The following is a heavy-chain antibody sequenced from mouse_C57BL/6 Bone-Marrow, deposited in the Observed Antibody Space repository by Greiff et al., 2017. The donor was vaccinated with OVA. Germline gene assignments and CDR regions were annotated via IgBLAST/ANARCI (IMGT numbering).Heavy chain of an antibody. CDR2: INPYNGGT. CDR3: ARWASHFDY. CDR1: GYTFTDYY. J-gene: IGHJ2*01. D-gene: IGHD3-1*01. V-gene: IGHV1-19*01. Sequence: EVQLQQSGPVLVKPGASVKMSCKASGYTFTDYYMNWVKQSHGKRLEWIGVINPYNGGTSYNQKFKGKATLTVDKSSSTAYMELNSLTSEDSAVYYCARWASHFDYWGQGTTLTVSS.